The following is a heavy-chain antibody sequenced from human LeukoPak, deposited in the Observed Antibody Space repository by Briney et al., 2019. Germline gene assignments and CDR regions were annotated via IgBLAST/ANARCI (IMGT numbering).Heavy chain of an antibody. CDR2: ISVYSGNT. V-gene: IGHV1-18*01. D-gene: IGHD2-8*01. CDR3: ARDGWSLGP. J-gene: IGHJ5*02. Sequence: ASVKVSCKASGYTFGSYGVSWVRQAPGQGPEWMAWISVYSGNTEYAQKFQDRVTLTADTSTSTVYKELRSLRSDDTAVYYCARDGWSLGPWGQGTLVTVSS. CDR1: GYTFGSYG.